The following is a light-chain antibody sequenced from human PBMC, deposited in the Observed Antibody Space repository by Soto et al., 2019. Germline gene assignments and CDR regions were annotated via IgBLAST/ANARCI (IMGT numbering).Light chain of an antibody. J-gene: IGKJ5*01. CDR3: MQHTDFPIT. V-gene: IGKV2-40*01. Sequence: VLTQTPLSLPVTPGEPASISCRSSQSLLDTDDGSTYLDWYLQRPGRSPQLLIYALSSRASGFPDRFSGSGSDTEFTLTISTVETEDVGVYSCMQHTDFPITFGQGTRLDIK. CDR2: ALS. CDR1: QSLLDTDDGSTY.